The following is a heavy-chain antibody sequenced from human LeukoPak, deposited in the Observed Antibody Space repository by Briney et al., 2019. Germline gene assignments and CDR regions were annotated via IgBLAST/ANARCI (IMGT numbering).Heavy chain of an antibody. CDR3: SRNRRLFHYYYMDV. V-gene: IGHV3-72*01. Sequence: GGSLRLSCAASGFTFSSYEMNWVRQAPGKGLEWVGRTRNKANSYTTEYAASVKGRFTISRDDSKNSLYLQMNSLKTEDTAVYYCSRNRRLFHYYYMDVWGKGTTVTVSS. J-gene: IGHJ6*03. D-gene: IGHD2/OR15-2a*01. CDR2: TRNKANSYTT. CDR1: GFTFSSYE.